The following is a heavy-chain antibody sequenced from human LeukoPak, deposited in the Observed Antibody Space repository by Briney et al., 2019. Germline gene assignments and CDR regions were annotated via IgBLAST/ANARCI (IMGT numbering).Heavy chain of an antibody. V-gene: IGHV4-59*01. J-gene: IGHJ4*02. D-gene: IGHD4-17*01. CDR2: IYYSGGT. CDR3: ARIYGDYVDY. CDR1: DDSISSYY. Sequence: SETLSLTCTVSDDSISSYYWSWIRQPPGKGLEWIEYIYYSGGTNYNPSLKSRVTISVDTSKSQFFLILSSVTAADTAVYYCARIYGDYVDYWGQGTLVTVSS.